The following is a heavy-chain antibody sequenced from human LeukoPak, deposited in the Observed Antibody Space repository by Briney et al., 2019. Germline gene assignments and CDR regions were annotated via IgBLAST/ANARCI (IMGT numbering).Heavy chain of an antibody. CDR1: GFTFSSYG. Sequence: GGSLRLSCAASGFTFSSYGMHWVRQAPGKGLEWVAFIRYDGSNKYYADSVKGRFTISRDNSKNTLYLQMNSLRAEDTAVYYCAKASTMVRGVSPDVAFDIWGQGTMVTVSS. J-gene: IGHJ3*02. D-gene: IGHD3-10*01. V-gene: IGHV3-30*02. CDR3: AKASTMVRGVSPDVAFDI. CDR2: IRYDGSNK.